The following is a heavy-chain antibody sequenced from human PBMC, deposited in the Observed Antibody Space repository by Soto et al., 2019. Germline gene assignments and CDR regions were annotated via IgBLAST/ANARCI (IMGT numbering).Heavy chain of an antibody. V-gene: IGHV4-39*01. CDR2: IFYLGSS. D-gene: IGHD3-3*02. Sequence: PSDTLSLTCTVSGDSIISSDFYWGWVRQPPGKGLEWIGSIFYLGSSYYNPSLKSRVTMSVATSKNQFSLRLRSVTAADTALYFCARHSLALRKNNWFDPWGQGIMVTVSS. J-gene: IGHJ5*02. CDR1: GDSIISSDFY. CDR3: ARHSLALRKNNWFDP.